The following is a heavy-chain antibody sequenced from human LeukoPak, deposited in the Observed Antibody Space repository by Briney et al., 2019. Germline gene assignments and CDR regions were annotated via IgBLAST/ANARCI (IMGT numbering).Heavy chain of an antibody. CDR1: GFTFSSYA. J-gene: IGHJ3*02. D-gene: IGHD1-26*01. CDR3: AKEWELLADAFDI. CDR2: ICGSGGST. Sequence: GGSLRLSCAASGFTFSSYAMSWVRQAPGKGLEWVSAICGSGGSTYYADSVKGRFTISKDNSKNTLYLQMTSLRAEDTAVYYCAKEWELLADAFDIWGQGTMVTVSS. V-gene: IGHV3-23*01.